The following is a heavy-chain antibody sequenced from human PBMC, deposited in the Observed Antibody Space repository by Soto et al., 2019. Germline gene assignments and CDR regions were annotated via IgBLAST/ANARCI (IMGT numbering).Heavy chain of an antibody. D-gene: IGHD2-21*02. J-gene: IGHJ4*02. V-gene: IGHV1-46*01. CDR2: INPSSGVA. CDR3: ARSPPLRECPGGDCSHFDY. Sequence: QVQLVQSGAGVQKPGASVKVSCEASGYRFTAYYMHWVRQAPGQGLEWMAIINPSSGVANYAQRFQGRFTMTRDTSTRTVYMELSRLRSEDTAVYYCARSPPLRECPGGDCSHFDYWGQGTLVTVS. CDR1: GYRFTAYY.